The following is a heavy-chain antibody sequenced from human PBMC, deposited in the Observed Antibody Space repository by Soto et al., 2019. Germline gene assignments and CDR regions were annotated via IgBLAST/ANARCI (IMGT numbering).Heavy chain of an antibody. CDR3: ARDGDSSGYLNYFDY. Sequence: QVQLVESGGGLVKPGGSLRLSCAASGFTFSDYYMSWSRQAPGKGLEWVSYISSSSSYTNYADLVKGRFTISRDKAKNSLYLQMNSLRAEDTAVYYCARDGDSSGYLNYFDYWGQGTLVTVSS. J-gene: IGHJ4*02. D-gene: IGHD3-22*01. V-gene: IGHV3-11*06. CDR2: ISSSSSYT. CDR1: GFTFSDYY.